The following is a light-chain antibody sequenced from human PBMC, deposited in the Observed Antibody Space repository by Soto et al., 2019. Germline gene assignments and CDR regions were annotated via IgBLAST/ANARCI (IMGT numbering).Light chain of an antibody. V-gene: IGKV3-15*01. CDR1: QSVNSN. CDR3: QKYNDWPRT. Sequence: EIVMTQSPGTLSVSPGERATLSCRASQSVNSNLAWYQQKPGQSPRLLIYDAATRATDIPARFSGSGSGTKFTLTISSLQSEDFAVYYCQKYNDWPRTFVQGTKVEIK. J-gene: IGKJ1*01. CDR2: DAA.